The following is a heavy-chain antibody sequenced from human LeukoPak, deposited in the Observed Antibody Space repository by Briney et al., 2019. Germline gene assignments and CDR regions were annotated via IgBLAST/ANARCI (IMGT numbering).Heavy chain of an antibody. D-gene: IGHD5-18*01. J-gene: IGHJ6*03. CDR2: IYYSGST. CDR3: ARTTEGGYTYGYFYYYYMDV. Sequence: SETLSLTCTVSGDSISTYYWSWIRQPPGKGLEWIGYIYYSGSTNYKSSLKSRVTISVDTSKNQFSLKLRSVTAADTAVYYCARTTEGGYTYGYFYYYYMDVWGKGTTVTISS. V-gene: IGHV4-59*01. CDR1: GDSISTYY.